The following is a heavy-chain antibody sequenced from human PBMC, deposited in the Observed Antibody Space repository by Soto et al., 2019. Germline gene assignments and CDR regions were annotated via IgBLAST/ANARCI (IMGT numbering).Heavy chain of an antibody. J-gene: IGHJ4*02. D-gene: IGHD3-22*01. CDR1: GGSIGSGDYY. Sequence: LSLTCTVSGGSIGSGDYYWSWVRQPPGKGLEWIGYIYYSGSTYYNPSLKSRLTISVHTSKNQLSLKLSSVTAADTAVYYCARAFDDSSGYYGGLGYWGQGTLVTVSS. CDR2: IYYSGST. V-gene: IGHV4-30-4*01. CDR3: ARAFDDSSGYYGGLGY.